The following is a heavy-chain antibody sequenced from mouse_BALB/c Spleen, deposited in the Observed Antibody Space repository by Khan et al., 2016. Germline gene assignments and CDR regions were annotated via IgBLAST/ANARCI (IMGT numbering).Heavy chain of an antibody. Sequence: LQQSGPELVKPGASVKVSCKASGYVFTSYNMYWVKQSHGKSLEWIGYVDPYNGGTSYNQKFKDKATLTVDKSSSTAYMHLSSLTSEDSAVYYCAREGVTTVVAKGLDYWGQGTTLTVSS. CDR1: GYVFTSYN. D-gene: IGHD1-1*01. J-gene: IGHJ2*01. V-gene: IGHV1S135*01. CDR3: AREGVTTVVAKGLDY. CDR2: VDPYNGGT.